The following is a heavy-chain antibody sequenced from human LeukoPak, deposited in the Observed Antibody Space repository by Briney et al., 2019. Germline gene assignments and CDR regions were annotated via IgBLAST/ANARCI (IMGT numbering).Heavy chain of an antibody. J-gene: IGHJ4*02. CDR1: GYTFTGYY. V-gene: IGHV1-46*01. Sequence: GASVKVSCKASGYTFTGYYMHWVRQASGQGLEWMGIINPSGGSTSYAQKFQGRVTMTRDTSTSTVYMELSSLRSEDTAVYYCARGSAPVAGFDYWGQGTLVTVSS. D-gene: IGHD6-19*01. CDR3: ARGSAPVAGFDY. CDR2: INPSGGST.